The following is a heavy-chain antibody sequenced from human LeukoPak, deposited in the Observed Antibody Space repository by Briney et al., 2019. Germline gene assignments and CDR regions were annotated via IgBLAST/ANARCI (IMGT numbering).Heavy chain of an antibody. CDR1: GYTFTNYD. V-gene: IGHV1-8*01. CDR3: ATDYTDYSLGY. CDR2: MNPNSGNI. D-gene: IGHD4-11*01. J-gene: IGHJ4*02. Sequence: ASVKVSCKAFGYTFTNYDINWVRQATGQGLEWMGWMNPNSGNIGYAQKFQGRVTMTRNTSISTAYMELSSLRYEDTAVYYCATDYTDYSLGYWGQGTLVTVSS.